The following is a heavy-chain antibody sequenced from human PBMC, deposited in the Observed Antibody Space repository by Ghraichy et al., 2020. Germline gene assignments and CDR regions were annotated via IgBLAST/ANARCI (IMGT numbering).Heavy chain of an antibody. D-gene: IGHD4-23*01. CDR2: ISSSSRTL. CDR3: ARGSTVVRFYYYDGMDV. J-gene: IGHJ6*02. Sequence: GGSLRLSCVGSGFTFSGYSMNWVRQSPGKGLEWVAYISSSSRTLFYADSVKGRFTISRDNAQNSLYLQMNSLRDEDTALYYCARGSTVVRFYYYDGMDVWGQGTMVTVSS. V-gene: IGHV3-48*02. CDR1: GFTFSGYS.